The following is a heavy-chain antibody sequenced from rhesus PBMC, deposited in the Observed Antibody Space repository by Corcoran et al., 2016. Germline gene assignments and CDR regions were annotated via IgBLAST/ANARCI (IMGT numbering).Heavy chain of an antibody. CDR1: GGSISDDYY. V-gene: IGHV4-106*01. Sequence: QVQLQESGPGLVKPSETLSLTCAVSGGSISDDYYWDWIRQPPGKGLEWIGYIYGSSGSTNLNPSLKNRVTISKDASKNQFSLKLSSVTAADTAVYYCARDRVFDYWGQGVLVTVSS. J-gene: IGHJ4*01. CDR2: IYGSSGST. CDR3: ARDRVFDY.